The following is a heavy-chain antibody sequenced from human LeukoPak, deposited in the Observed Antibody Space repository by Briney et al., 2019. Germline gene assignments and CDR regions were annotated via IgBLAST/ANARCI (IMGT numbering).Heavy chain of an antibody. V-gene: IGHV1-69*13. CDR1: GGTFSSYA. Sequence: SVKVSCKASGGTFSSYAISWVRQAPGQGLEWMGGIIPIFGTANYAQRFQGRVTITADESTSTAYMELSSLRSEDTAVYYCARDISSLTTVTTLVAFDIWGQGTMVTVSS. CDR3: ARDISSLTTVTTLVAFDI. CDR2: IIPIFGTA. D-gene: IGHD4-17*01. J-gene: IGHJ3*02.